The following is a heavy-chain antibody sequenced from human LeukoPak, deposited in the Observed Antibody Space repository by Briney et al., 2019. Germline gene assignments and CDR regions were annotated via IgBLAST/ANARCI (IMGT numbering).Heavy chain of an antibody. CDR2: INHSGST. Sequence: SETLSLTCDVYSGSFGGYYWSWIRQPPGKGLEWIGEINHSGSTSYNPSLKSRVSISVDASKNQFSLKLSSVTAADTAVYYCARDPNSYCSSTSCLGAFDIWGQGTMVTLSS. CDR3: ARDPNSYCSSTSCLGAFDI. V-gene: IGHV4-34*01. D-gene: IGHD2-2*01. J-gene: IGHJ3*02. CDR1: SGSFGGYY.